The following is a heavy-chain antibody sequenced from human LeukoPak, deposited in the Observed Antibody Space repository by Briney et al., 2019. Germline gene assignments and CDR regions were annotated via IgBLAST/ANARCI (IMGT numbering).Heavy chain of an antibody. Sequence: AGGSLRLSCSASGFTFSSYAMSWVRQAPGKGLEWVSAISGSGGSAYYADSVKGRFTISRDNSNNTLYVQMNSLRAEDTAIYYCAKDRFRGYSGSGSPFDYWGQGRLVTVSS. J-gene: IGHJ4*02. CDR1: GFTFSSYA. D-gene: IGHD3-10*01. V-gene: IGHV3-23*01. CDR2: ISGSGGSA. CDR3: AKDRFRGYSGSGSPFDY.